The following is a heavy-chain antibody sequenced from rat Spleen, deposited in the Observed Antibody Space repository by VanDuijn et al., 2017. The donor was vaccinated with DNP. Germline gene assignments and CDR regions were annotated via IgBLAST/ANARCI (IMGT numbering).Heavy chain of an antibody. J-gene: IGHJ4*01. Sequence: QVQLKESGPGLVQPSQTLSLTCSVSGLSLTSNSISWIRQPPGKGLEWMGVVWTNGGTDYNSALKSRLSINRDTSKSQVFLKMKSVQTEDTAMYFCARSLATVAPTGAMDAWGQGTSVTVSS. D-gene: IGHD1-3*01. CDR3: ARSLATVAPTGAMDA. V-gene: IGHV2-47*01. CDR2: VWTNGGT. CDR1: GLSLTSNS.